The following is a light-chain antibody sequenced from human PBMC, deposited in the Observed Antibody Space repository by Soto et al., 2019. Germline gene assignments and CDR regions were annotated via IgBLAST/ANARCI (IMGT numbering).Light chain of an antibody. Sequence: DIQMTQSPSSRSASVVDRVTITCRASQSISSYLNWFQQKPGKAPKVLIYATSGLQSGVPSRFSGSGSGTDFTLTISSLQPEDFTTYYCQQSYTTPWTFGQGTKVDIK. V-gene: IGKV1-39*01. CDR3: QQSYTTPWT. CDR1: QSISSY. J-gene: IGKJ1*01. CDR2: ATS.